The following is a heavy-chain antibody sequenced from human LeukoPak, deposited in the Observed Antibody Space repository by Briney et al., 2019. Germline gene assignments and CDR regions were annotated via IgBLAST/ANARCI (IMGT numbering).Heavy chain of an antibody. CDR3: AKDPFDYDFWSGFFDY. CDR2: ISGDGGST. D-gene: IGHD3-3*01. V-gene: IGHV3-43*02. CDR1: GFTFDDYA. J-gene: IGHJ4*02. Sequence: PGGSLRLSCAASGFTFDDYAMHWVRQAPGKGLEWVSPISGDGGSTYYADSVKGRFTISRDNSKNSLYLQMNSLRTEDTALYYCAKDPFDYDFWSGFFDYWGQGTLVTVSS.